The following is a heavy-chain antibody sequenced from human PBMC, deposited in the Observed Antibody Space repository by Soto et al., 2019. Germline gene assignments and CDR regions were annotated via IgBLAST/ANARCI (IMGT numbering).Heavy chain of an antibody. CDR2: IIPIFGTA. V-gene: IGHV1-69*12. CDR1: GGTFSSYA. Sequence: QVQLVQSGAEVKKPGSSVKVSCKASGGTFSSYAISWVRQAPGQGLEWMGGIIPIFGTANYAQKFQGRVTITGAASTSTAYMELGSRRSEDTAVNYWARWGGDIVLVPAAIKDYYYGMDVWGQGTTVTVSS. CDR3: ARWGGDIVLVPAAIKDYYYGMDV. D-gene: IGHD2-2*01. J-gene: IGHJ6*02.